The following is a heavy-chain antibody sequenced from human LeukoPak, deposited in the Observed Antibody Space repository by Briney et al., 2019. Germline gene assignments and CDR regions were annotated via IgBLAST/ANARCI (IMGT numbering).Heavy chain of an antibody. CDR3: AKGSTHPGD. J-gene: IGHJ4*02. Sequence: GGSLRLSCAASGFIFSDYAMTWVRQTPRKGLEWVSSLSSSGRSTYYADSVKGRFTISRDNSKNTLYLQMDSLRVDDTALYFCAKGSTHPGDWDQGTLVTVSS. CDR2: LSSSGRST. CDR1: GFIFSDYA. V-gene: IGHV3-23*01.